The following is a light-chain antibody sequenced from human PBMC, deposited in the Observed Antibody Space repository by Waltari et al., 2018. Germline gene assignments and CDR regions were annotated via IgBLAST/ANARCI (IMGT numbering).Light chain of an antibody. J-gene: IGKJ1*01. V-gene: IGKV1-33*01. CDR1: QDISNY. Sequence: DIQIHQSPSPPSASVGDRVTLTCQASQDISNYLNWYQQKPGKATKLLIYDASNLETGVPSRFSGSGSGTDFTFTISSLQPEDIATYYCQQYDNLPWTFGQGTKVEIK. CDR2: DAS. CDR3: QQYDNLPWT.